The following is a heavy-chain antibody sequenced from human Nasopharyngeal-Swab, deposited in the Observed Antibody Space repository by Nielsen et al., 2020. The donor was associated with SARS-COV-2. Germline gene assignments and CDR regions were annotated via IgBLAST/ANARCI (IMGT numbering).Heavy chain of an antibody. Sequence: GESLKISCAASGFTFSSYWMHWVRQAPGKGLMDVSYISPSDGSSTNYADSVKGRFTISRDNAKNTLYLQMNSLRVEDTAVYYCVKHQGSSSDQWGQGTLVTVSS. V-gene: IGHV3-74*01. CDR1: GFTFSSYW. CDR2: ISPSDGSST. J-gene: IGHJ4*02. CDR3: VKHQGSSSDQ.